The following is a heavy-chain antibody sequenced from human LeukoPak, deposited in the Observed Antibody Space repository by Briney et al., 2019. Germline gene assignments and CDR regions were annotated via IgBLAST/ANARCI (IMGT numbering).Heavy chain of an antibody. D-gene: IGHD3-10*01. V-gene: IGHV1-8*01. J-gene: IGHJ4*02. Sequence: ASVKVSCKASGYTFTSYDINWVRQATGQGLEWMGWMNPNSGNTGYAQKFQGRVTMTRNTSISTAYMELSGPRSEDTAVYYCARADPGFAFDYWGQGTLVTVSS. CDR2: MNPNSGNT. CDR3: ARADPGFAFDY. CDR1: GYTFTSYD.